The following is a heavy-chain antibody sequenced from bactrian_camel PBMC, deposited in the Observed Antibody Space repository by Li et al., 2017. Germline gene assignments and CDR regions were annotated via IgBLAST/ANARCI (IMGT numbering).Heavy chain of an antibody. V-gene: IGHV3S40*01. D-gene: IGHD6*01. J-gene: IGHJ4*01. Sequence: DVQLVESGGGSVQPGGSLRLSCAASGFTFSSTLMAWVRRAPGKGLEWVSSIRSGGGVTFYANSVKGRFTISRDNAKNTVYLQLNSLKPEDTAVYYCATWAGMFRLTVVAGFHYWGQGTQVTVS. CDR3: ATWAGMFRLTVVAGFHY. CDR1: GFTFSSTL. CDR2: IRSGGGVT.